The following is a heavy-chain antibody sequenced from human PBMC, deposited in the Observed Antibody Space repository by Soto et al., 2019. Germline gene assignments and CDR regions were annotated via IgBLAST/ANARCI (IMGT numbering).Heavy chain of an antibody. CDR2: IYWDDDK. D-gene: IGHD6-13*01. J-gene: IGHJ4*02. V-gene: IGHV2-5*02. CDR1: GFSLSTSGVG. Sequence: QITLKESGPTLVKPTQTLTLTCTFSGFSLSTSGVGVGWIRQPPGKALEWLALIYWDDDKHYSPSLKTRLTITTDTSKNQVVPKMTNMDHVDTATYYCAPRSVLAAAGFSLDYWGQGTLVTVSS. CDR3: APRSVLAAAGFSLDY.